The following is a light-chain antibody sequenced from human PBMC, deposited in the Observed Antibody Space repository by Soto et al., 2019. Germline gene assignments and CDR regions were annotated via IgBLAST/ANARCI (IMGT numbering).Light chain of an antibody. CDR1: QSISDW. V-gene: IGKV1-5*02. CDR2: DAS. Sequence: DIQITHSPSTLSASVGDRVTIICRASQSISDWLAWYQQKPGKAPKLLIYDASSLESGVPSRFSGSGSGTEFTLTITSLQPDDFATYYCQQYNSYSFGQGTKVDIK. J-gene: IGKJ2*01. CDR3: QQYNSYS.